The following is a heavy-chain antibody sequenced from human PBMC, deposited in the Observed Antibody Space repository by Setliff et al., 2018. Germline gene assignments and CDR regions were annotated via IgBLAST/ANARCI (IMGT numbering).Heavy chain of an antibody. D-gene: IGHD1-20*01. CDR3: AKGGNITRETYYYCGMDV. CDR2: ISAYNGNT. Sequence: ASVKVSCKASGFTFRNYAISWVRQAPGQGLEWMGWISAYNGNTYYAQKFQGRVAITTDTSTSTAYMELRSLRSDDTAVYYCAKGGNITRETYYYCGMDVWGQGTTVTVSS. J-gene: IGHJ6*02. V-gene: IGHV1-18*01. CDR1: GFTFRNYA.